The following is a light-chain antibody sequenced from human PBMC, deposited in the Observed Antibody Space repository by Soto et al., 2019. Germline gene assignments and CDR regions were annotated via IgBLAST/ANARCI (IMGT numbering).Light chain of an antibody. V-gene: IGLV2-14*01. Sequence: QSALTQPASVSGSPGQSITISCTGTSSDVGGYNFVSWYQQHPGKAPKLMIYEVRHRPSGVSSRFSGSKSGNTASLTISGLQAEDEADYYCGSYSSSSTPVFGGGTKLTV. CDR1: SSDVGGYNF. CDR2: EVR. J-gene: IGLJ2*01. CDR3: GSYSSSSTPV.